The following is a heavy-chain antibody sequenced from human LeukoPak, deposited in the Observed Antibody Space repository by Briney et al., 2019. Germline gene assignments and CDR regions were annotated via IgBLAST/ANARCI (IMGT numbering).Heavy chain of an antibody. CDR2: ISKDGSNK. Sequence: RGSLRLSCVASGFTFSSYSMHWVRQAPGKGLEWVTYISKDGSNKYYIDSVKGRFTISRDNSKNTLYLQMNSLRAEDTAFYYCARDVDYDDEGGFDYWGQGTLVTVSS. CDR1: GFTFSSYS. CDR3: ARDVDYDDEGGFDY. D-gene: IGHD4-17*01. V-gene: IGHV3-30*04. J-gene: IGHJ4*02.